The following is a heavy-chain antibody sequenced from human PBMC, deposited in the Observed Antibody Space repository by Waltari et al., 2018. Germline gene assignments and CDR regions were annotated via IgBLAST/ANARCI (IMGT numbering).Heavy chain of an antibody. CDR3: ARLGRGVVKSDY. D-gene: IGHD3-3*01. Sequence: QVQLQQWGAGLLKPSETLSLTCAVYGGSLSGYYWSWTRQPPGKGLEWIGEINHSGSTNYNPSLKSRVTISVDTSKNQFSLKLSSVTAADTAVYYCARLGRGVVKSDYWGQGTLVTVSS. CDR1: GGSLSGYY. V-gene: IGHV4-34*01. CDR2: INHSGST. J-gene: IGHJ4*02.